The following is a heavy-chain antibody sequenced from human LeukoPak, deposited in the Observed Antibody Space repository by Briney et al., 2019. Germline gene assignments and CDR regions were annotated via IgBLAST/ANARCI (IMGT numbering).Heavy chain of an antibody. V-gene: IGHV4-34*01. CDR2: INHSGST. Sequence: TSETLSLTCAVYGGSFSGYYWSWIRQPPGKGLEWIGEINHSGSTNYNPSLKSRVTISVDTSKNQFSLKLSSVTAADTAVYYCARILRGLYDSSGYRTPRDAFDIWGQGTMVTVSS. CDR3: ARILRGLYDSSGYRTPRDAFDI. J-gene: IGHJ3*02. CDR1: GGSFSGYY. D-gene: IGHD3-22*01.